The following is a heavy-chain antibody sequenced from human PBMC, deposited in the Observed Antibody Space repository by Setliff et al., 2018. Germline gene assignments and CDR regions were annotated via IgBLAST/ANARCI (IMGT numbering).Heavy chain of an antibody. D-gene: IGHD2-2*02. Sequence: ASVKVSCKASGYTFTGYYMHWVRQAPGQGPEWMGWINPNSGGTNYAQKFQGRVTMTRDPSISTAYMDLNSLRSDDTAVYYCVRLAAIPEPATGVLGWGQGTLVTVSS. V-gene: IGHV1-2*02. CDR1: GYTFTGYY. CDR2: INPNSGGT. J-gene: IGHJ4*02. CDR3: VRLAAIPEPATGVLG.